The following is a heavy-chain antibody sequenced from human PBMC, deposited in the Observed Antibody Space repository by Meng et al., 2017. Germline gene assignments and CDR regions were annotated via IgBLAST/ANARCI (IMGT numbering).Heavy chain of an antibody. V-gene: IGHV1-3*01. J-gene: IGHJ4*02. CDR2: INAGNGNT. Sequence: QVQLVQSGAGVKKPVASVKVSCKASGYTFTSYAMHWVRQAPGQRLEWMGWINAGNGNTKYSQKFQGRVTITRDTSASTAYMELSSLRSEDTAVYYCARGVSYGGPDYWGQGTLVTVSS. CDR1: GYTFTSYA. CDR3: ARGVSYGGPDY. D-gene: IGHD4-23*01.